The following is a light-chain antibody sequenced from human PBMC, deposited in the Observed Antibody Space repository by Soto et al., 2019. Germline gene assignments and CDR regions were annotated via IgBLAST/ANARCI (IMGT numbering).Light chain of an antibody. V-gene: IGKV3-15*01. Sequence: EIVMTQSPATLSVSPGERATLSCRASQSVSGNLAWYQQKPGQAPRLLIYAASTRATGIPARFSGSGSGTEFTLTISSLQSEDFAVYYWQQYNNWPPITVGPGTKVDIK. J-gene: IGKJ3*01. CDR2: AAS. CDR3: QQYNNWPPIT. CDR1: QSVSGN.